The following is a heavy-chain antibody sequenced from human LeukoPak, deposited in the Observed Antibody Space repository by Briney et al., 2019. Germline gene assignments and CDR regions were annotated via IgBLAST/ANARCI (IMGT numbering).Heavy chain of an antibody. V-gene: IGHV1-69*05. D-gene: IGHD5-18*01. Sequence: GASVKVSCKASGGTFSSYAISWVRQAPGQGLEWMGGIIPIFGTANYAQKLQGRVTMTTDTSTSTAYMELRSLRSDDTAVYYCARDERVYSYGLYYYYGMDVWGQGTTVTVSS. CDR1: GGTFSSYA. CDR2: IIPIFGTA. J-gene: IGHJ6*02. CDR3: ARDERVYSYGLYYYYGMDV.